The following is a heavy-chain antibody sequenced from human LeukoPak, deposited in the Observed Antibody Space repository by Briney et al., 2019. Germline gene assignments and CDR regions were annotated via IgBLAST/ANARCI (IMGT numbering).Heavy chain of an antibody. J-gene: IGHJ3*02. CDR2: IKQDGSEK. D-gene: IGHD2-15*01. V-gene: IGHV3-7*01. Sequence: PGGSLRLSCAASGFTFSSYSMNWVRQAPGKGLEWVANIKQDGSEKYYVDSVKGRFTISRDNAKNSLYLQMNSLRAEDTAVYYCASLGYCSGGSCLGGAFDIWGQGTMVTVSS. CDR1: GFTFSSYS. CDR3: ASLGYCSGGSCLGGAFDI.